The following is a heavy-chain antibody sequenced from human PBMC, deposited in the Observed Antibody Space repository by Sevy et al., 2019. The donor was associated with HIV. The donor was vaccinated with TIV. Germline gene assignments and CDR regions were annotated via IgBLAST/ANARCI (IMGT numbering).Heavy chain of an antibody. CDR1: GGSISSGGYS. Sequence: TLSLTCAVSGGSISSGGYSWSWIRQPPGKGLEWIGYIYHSGSTYYNPSLKSRVTISVDRSKNQFSLKLSSVTAADTAVYYCARVHPNSYFHYWGQGTLVTVAS. CDR2: IYHSGST. J-gene: IGHJ4*02. CDR3: ARVHPNSYFHY. V-gene: IGHV4-30-2*01.